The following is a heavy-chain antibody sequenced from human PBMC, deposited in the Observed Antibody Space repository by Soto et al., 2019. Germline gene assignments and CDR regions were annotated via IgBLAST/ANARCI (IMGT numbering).Heavy chain of an antibody. Sequence: QVQLVQSGAEVKKPGSSVKVSCKASGGTFTSYGISWVRQAPGQGLEWMGWISAYNGNTNYAQKLQGRVTMTTDTSTSTAYMELRSLRSDDTAVYYCASYDSSGYYYNYYGMDVWGQGTTVTVSS. V-gene: IGHV1-18*04. CDR2: ISAYNGNT. J-gene: IGHJ6*02. D-gene: IGHD3-22*01. CDR1: GGTFTSYG. CDR3: ASYDSSGYYYNYYGMDV.